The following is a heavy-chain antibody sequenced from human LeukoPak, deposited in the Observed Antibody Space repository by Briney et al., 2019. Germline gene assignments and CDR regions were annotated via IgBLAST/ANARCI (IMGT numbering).Heavy chain of an antibody. CDR1: GYTFTGYY. Sequence: GASVKVSCKASGYTFTGYYMHWVRQAPGQGLEWMGWINPNSGGTNYAQKFQGRVTMTRDTSISTAYMELSRLRSDDTAVYYCARQLTGGTYYYYGMDVWGQGTTVTVSS. J-gene: IGHJ6*02. CDR3: ARQLTGGTYYYYGMDV. V-gene: IGHV1-2*02. D-gene: IGHD7-27*01. CDR2: INPNSGGT.